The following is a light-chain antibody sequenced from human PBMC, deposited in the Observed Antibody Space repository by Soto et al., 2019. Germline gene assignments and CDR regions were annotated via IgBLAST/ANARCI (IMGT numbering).Light chain of an antibody. CDR3: QQYDNLPQLT. CDR2: DAS. Sequence: DIQMTQSPSSLSASVGDRVTITCQASQDISNYLNWYQQKPGKAPKLLIYDASNLETGGSSRSSDSCTGTHYPFTISLLHAEDIATYYCQQYDNLPQLTVGGGTKVEIK. CDR1: QDISNY. V-gene: IGKV1-33*01. J-gene: IGKJ4*01.